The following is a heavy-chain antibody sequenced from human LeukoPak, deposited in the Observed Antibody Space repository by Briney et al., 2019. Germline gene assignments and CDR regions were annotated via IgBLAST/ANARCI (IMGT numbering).Heavy chain of an antibody. Sequence: PGGSLRLSCAASGFTFSNYAMNWVRQAPGKGLEWVSYISSSGSAIYYADSVKGRFTISRDNAKNSLYLQLNSLRAEDTAVYYCARRGDTPMVGDYWGQGTLVAVSS. J-gene: IGHJ4*02. V-gene: IGHV3-48*01. CDR1: GFTFSNYA. CDR2: ISSSGSAI. CDR3: ARRGDTPMVGDY. D-gene: IGHD5-18*01.